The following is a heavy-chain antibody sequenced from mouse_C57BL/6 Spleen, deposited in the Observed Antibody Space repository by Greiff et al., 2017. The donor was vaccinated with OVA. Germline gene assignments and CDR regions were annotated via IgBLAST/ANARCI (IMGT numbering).Heavy chain of an antibody. Sequence: VQLQQPGAELVMPGASVKLSCKASGYTFTSYWMHWVKQRPGQGLEWIGEIDPSDSYTNYNQKFKSKATLTVDKSSSTAYMQLSSLTSEDSAVYYCARETVYAMDYWGQGTSVTVSS. CDR2: IDPSDSYT. CDR1: GYTFTSYW. J-gene: IGHJ4*01. V-gene: IGHV1-69*01. CDR3: ARETVYAMDY.